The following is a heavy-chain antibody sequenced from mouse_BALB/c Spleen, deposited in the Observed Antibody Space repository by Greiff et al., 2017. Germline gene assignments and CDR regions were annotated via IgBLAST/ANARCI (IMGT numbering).Heavy chain of an antibody. CDR3: ARDLTTVVATPFAY. Sequence: EVQGVESGGGLVQPGGSRKLSCAASGFTFSDYGMAWVRQAPGKGPEWVAFISNLAYSIYYADTVTGRFTISRENAKNTLYLEMSSLRSEDTAMYYCARDLTTVVATPFAYWGQGTLVTVSA. J-gene: IGHJ3*01. CDR2: ISNLAYSI. D-gene: IGHD1-1*01. CDR1: GFTFSDYG. V-gene: IGHV5-15*02.